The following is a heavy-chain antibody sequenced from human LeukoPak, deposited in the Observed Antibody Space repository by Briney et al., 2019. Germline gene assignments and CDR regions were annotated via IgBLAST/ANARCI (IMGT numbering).Heavy chain of an antibody. Sequence: PGGSLRLSCAASGFTFSRFTMNWVRQAPGKGLEWVSGISGSDSSTYYADFMKGRFIISRDNSKNTLYLQMNSLRADDTAVYYCAKGGGWLYYFDYWGQGTLVTVSS. CDR2: ISGSDSST. CDR1: GFTFSRFT. J-gene: IGHJ4*02. V-gene: IGHV3-23*01. D-gene: IGHD4-23*01. CDR3: AKGGGWLYYFDY.